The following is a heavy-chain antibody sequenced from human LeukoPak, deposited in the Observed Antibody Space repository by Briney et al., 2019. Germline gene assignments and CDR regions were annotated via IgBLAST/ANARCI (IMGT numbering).Heavy chain of an antibody. CDR3: TQKGGADN. Sequence: PGGSLRLASEAYGFTFGRFGMNWDRQAPGKGLEWVSYISSSSSNNIYYADSGKGRFTISRDNAKNSLYLQMNSLRDEDTAVYYCTQKGGADNWGQGTLVTVSS. CDR2: ISSSSSNNI. CDR1: GFTFGRFG. V-gene: IGHV3-48*02. D-gene: IGHD2-15*01. J-gene: IGHJ4*02.